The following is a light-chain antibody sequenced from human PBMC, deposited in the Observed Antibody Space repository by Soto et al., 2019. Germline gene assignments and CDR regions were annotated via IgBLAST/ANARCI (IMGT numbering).Light chain of an antibody. CDR1: QGIRSD. CDR3: QQTYSSPQT. Sequence: DIQMTQSPSSLSASVGDRVTITCRASQGIRSDLGWFQQKPGKAPRLLISAASDLQSGVPSRFSGSGSGTDFTLTISSLQPEDFATYYCQQTYSSPQTFGQGTKVDIK. J-gene: IGKJ1*01. CDR2: AAS. V-gene: IGKV1-39*01.